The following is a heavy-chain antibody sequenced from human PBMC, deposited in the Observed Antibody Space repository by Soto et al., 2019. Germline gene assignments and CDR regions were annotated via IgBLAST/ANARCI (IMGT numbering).Heavy chain of an antibody. CDR1: GFTFSDHY. CDR2: ARDKAHSYST. J-gene: IGHJ6*04. CDR3: ARVNYYGSGRKHNMDV. V-gene: IGHV3-72*01. D-gene: IGHD3-10*01. Sequence: EVQLVESGGGLVQPGGSLRLSCAAAGFTFSDHYMDWVRQAPGKGLEWVGRARDKAHSYSTEYAASVKGRFTVSRDDSKNSLFLQMNSLKTEDTAVYYCARVNYYGSGRKHNMDVWGKGPTVTVSS.